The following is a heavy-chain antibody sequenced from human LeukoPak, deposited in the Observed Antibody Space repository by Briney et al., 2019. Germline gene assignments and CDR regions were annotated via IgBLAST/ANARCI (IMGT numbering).Heavy chain of an antibody. D-gene: IGHD3-3*01. CDR1: GYTFTSYY. J-gene: IGHJ5*02. V-gene: IGHV1-46*01. CDR2: INPSGGST. Sequence: ASVKVSWKASGYTFTSYYMHWVRQAPVQGLEWMGIINPSGGSTSYAQKFQGRVTMTRDTSTSTVYMELSSLRSEDTAVYYCARNGRFGVVIKWFDPWGQGTLVTVSS. CDR3: ARNGRFGVVIKWFDP.